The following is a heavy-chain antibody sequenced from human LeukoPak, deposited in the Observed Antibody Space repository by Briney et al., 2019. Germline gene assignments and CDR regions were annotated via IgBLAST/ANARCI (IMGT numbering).Heavy chain of an antibody. CDR2: IFTNGNT. D-gene: IGHD3-22*01. J-gene: IGHJ4*02. Sequence: PSETQSLTCAVSGASISNYYWGWIRRPAGKGLEWIGRIFTNGNTNYNPSLKSRVTMSVDPSKNQFSLKLTSVTAADTAIYYCGRESRIYDGDGYYYDSWGQGTLVTVSS. CDR3: GRESRIYDGDGYYYDS. V-gene: IGHV4-4*07. CDR1: GASISNYY.